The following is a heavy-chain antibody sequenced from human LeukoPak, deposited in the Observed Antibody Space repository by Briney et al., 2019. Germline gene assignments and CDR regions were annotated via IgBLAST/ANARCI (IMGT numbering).Heavy chain of an antibody. CDR2: VFYSGNT. J-gene: IGHJ4*02. CDR1: GGSINSSSHY. D-gene: IGHD5-24*01. V-gene: IGHV4-39*01. Sequence: PSETLSLTCTVSGGSINSSSHYWGWIRQPPGKGLEWIGSVFYSGNTYDNPSLKSRVTISVDTSKNQFSLKLNSVTAADTAVYYCARHRSKWLQSSFDYWGQGTLDTVSS. CDR3: ARHRSKWLQSSFDY.